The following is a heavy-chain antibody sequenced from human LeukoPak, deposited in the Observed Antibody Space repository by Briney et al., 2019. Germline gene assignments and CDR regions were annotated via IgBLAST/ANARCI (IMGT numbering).Heavy chain of an antibody. CDR2: ISGSGGST. D-gene: IGHD4-17*01. CDR3: AKRSSVTGMGMDV. J-gene: IGHJ6*02. CDR1: GFTFSNYA. V-gene: IGHV3-23*01. Sequence: GGSLRLSCAASGFTFSNYAMSWVRQAPGKGLEWVSAISGSGGSTYYADSVKGRFTISRDNSKNTLYLQMNSLRAEDTAVYYCAKRSSVTGMGMDVWGQGTTVTVSS.